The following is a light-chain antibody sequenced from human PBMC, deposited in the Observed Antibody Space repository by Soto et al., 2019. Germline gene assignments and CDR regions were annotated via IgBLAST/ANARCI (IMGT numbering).Light chain of an antibody. CDR3: QQYNNYPRT. CDR1: ESIRTW. Sequence: DIPMTQSPSTLSASLGDRVSITCRASESIRTWLAWYQHKPGKAPKFLIYDASTLESGVPPRFSGSGSGTEFTLTISSLQPDDFATYYCQQYNNYPRTFGQGTKVEIK. V-gene: IGKV1-5*01. CDR2: DAS. J-gene: IGKJ1*01.